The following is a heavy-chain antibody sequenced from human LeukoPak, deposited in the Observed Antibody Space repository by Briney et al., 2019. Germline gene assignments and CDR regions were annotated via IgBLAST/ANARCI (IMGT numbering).Heavy chain of an antibody. CDR2: ISAYNGNT. V-gene: IGHV1-18*01. CDR3: ARYYGGNNGILNWFDP. D-gene: IGHD4-23*01. Sequence: ASVKVSCKASGYTFTSYDISWVRQAPGQGLEWMGWISAYNGNTNYAQKLQGRVTMTTDTSTCTAYMELRSLRSDDTAVYYCARYYGGNNGILNWFDPWGQGTLVTVSS. J-gene: IGHJ5*02. CDR1: GYTFTSYD.